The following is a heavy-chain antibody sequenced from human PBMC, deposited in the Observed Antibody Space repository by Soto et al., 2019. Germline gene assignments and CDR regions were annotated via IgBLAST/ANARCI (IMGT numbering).Heavy chain of an antibody. Sequence: QVQLVESGGGVVQPGRSLRLSCAASGFTFSTYAMHWVRQAPGKGLEWVAVISYDGGNKYYADSVKGRFTISRDNYKNTLYLQINSLRAEDTAVYYCARPDYDSGSYPDYWGQGTLVTVSS. CDR2: ISYDGGNK. D-gene: IGHD3-10*01. CDR1: GFTFSTYA. V-gene: IGHV3-30-3*01. J-gene: IGHJ4*02. CDR3: ARPDYDSGSYPDY.